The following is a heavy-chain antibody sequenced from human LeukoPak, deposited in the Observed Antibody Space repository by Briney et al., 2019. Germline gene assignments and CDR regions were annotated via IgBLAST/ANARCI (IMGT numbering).Heavy chain of an antibody. V-gene: IGHV1-8*01. Sequence: ASVKVSCTASGYTFTSYDINWVRQATGPGLELMGWMNPNSGNTGYAQKFQGRVTMTRNTTISTAYMELSSLRSEDTAVYYCARGLGFGEFSDYWGQGTLVTVSS. CDR3: ARGLGFGEFSDY. J-gene: IGHJ4*02. CDR2: MNPNSGNT. D-gene: IGHD3-10*01. CDR1: GYTFTSYD.